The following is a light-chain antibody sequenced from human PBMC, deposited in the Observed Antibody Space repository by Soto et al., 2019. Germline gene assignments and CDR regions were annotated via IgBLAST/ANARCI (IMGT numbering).Light chain of an antibody. J-gene: IGLJ1*01. CDR3: GTWDSSLSAYV. CDR2: DNN. Sequence: QSVLTQPPAVSLAPAQKVTISCSGSSSNIGNNYVSWYQQLPGTAPKLLIYDNNKRPSGIPDRFSGSKSGTSATLGITGLQTGDEADYYCGTWDSSLSAYVFGTGT. V-gene: IGLV1-51*01. CDR1: SSNIGNNY.